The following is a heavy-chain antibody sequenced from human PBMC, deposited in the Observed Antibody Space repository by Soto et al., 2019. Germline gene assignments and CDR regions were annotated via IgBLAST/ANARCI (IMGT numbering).Heavy chain of an antibody. Sequence: GGSLRLSCAASGFTFSNYWMHWVRQAPGKGLMWVSRINPDGSRTTYADSVKGRFAISRDNAKNTLYLQMNSLRADDTSVYYCATVKLGSYDWFDPWGQGT. CDR3: ATVKLGSYDWFDP. CDR1: GFTFSNYW. D-gene: IGHD3-16*01. J-gene: IGHJ5*02. CDR2: INPDGSRT. V-gene: IGHV3-74*01.